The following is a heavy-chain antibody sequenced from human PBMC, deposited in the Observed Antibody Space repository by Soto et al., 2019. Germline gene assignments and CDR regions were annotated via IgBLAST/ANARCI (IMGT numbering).Heavy chain of an antibody. CDR1: GGSFSGYC. Sequence: SETLSLTCAVYGGSFSGYCWSWIRHPPGKGLEWIVGINHSGSTNSNPCRKSRVTISVGTSENQFSLKLSSVTAADTGVYYCGRGPRDYGDYVVEFTGCYGMDVGGQGTTVIVSS. V-gene: IGHV4-34*01. D-gene: IGHD4-17*01. CDR2: INHSGST. J-gene: IGHJ6*01. CDR3: GRGPRDYGDYVVEFTGCYGMDV.